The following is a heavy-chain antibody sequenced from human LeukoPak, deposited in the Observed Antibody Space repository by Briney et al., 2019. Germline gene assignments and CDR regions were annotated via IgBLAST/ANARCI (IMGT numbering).Heavy chain of an antibody. J-gene: IGHJ4*02. CDR3: RRFGEFPDY. V-gene: IGHV3-15*01. CDR2: IKSKTGGGTT. CDR1: GFTFSNAW. D-gene: IGHD3-10*01. Sequence: PGGSLRLSCAASGFTFSNAWMSWVRQAPGKGLEWVGRIKSKTGGGTTDYAAPVKGRFTISRDDSKNTLYLQMNSLKTEDTAMYYCRRFGEFPDYWGQGTLVTVSS.